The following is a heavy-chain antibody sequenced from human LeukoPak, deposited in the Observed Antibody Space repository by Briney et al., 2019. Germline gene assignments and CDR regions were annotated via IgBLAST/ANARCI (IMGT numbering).Heavy chain of an antibody. CDR2: ISYDGSNK. V-gene: IGHV3-30*04. CDR1: GFNFSSYA. D-gene: IGHD3-22*01. J-gene: IGHJ1*01. CDR3: ARPAYYYDSSGYPLAEYFQH. Sequence: GGSLRLSCAASGFNFSSYAMHWVRQAPGKGLEWVAVISYDGSNKYYADSVKGRFTISRDNSKNTLYLQMNSLRAEDTAVYYCARPAYYYDSSGYPLAEYFQHWGQGTLVTVSS.